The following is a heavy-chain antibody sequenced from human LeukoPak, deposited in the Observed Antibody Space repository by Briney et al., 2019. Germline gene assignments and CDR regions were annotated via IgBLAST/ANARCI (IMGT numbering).Heavy chain of an antibody. CDR1: GGSISSYY. Sequence: SETLSLTCTVSGGSISSYYWSWIRQPPGKGLEWIGYIYYSGSTNYNPSLKSRVTISVDTSKNQFSLKLSSVTAADTAVYYCARGPGSNNYYYYYMDVWGKGTTVTVSS. V-gene: IGHV4-59*01. CDR2: IYYSGST. D-gene: IGHD6-13*01. CDR3: ARGPGSNNYYYYYMDV. J-gene: IGHJ6*03.